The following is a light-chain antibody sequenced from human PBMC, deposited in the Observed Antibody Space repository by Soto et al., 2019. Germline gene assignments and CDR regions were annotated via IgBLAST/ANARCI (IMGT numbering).Light chain of an antibody. V-gene: IGKV1-39*01. CDR1: QSISSY. J-gene: IGKJ3*01. CDR3: QQSYSIPFT. Sequence: DIQMTQSPSSLSASLGDRVTITCRASQSISSYLNWYQQKPGKAPKLLIYAASSLQSGVPSRFSGSGSGTDFTLTISSLQPEDFATYYCQQSYSIPFTFGPGTKVDIK. CDR2: AAS.